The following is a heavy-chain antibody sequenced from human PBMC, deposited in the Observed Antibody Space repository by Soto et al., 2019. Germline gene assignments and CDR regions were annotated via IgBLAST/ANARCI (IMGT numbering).Heavy chain of an antibody. V-gene: IGHV3-74*01. D-gene: IGHD2-8*02. J-gene: IGHJ4*02. CDR2: ISPDGSNR. Sequence: GGSLRLSCAASGFTFSTYWMNWVRQTPGKGLMWVSRISPDGSNRGYADSVEGRFAVSRDNAKNTLYLQMHSLRAEDTAMYYCASWVYIVPVSPTDIHLWCEGILVTVS. CDR1: GFTFSTYW. CDR3: ASWVYIVPVSPTDIHL.